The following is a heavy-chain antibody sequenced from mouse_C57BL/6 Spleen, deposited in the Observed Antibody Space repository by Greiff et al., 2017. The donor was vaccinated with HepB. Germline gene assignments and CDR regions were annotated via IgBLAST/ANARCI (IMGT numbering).Heavy chain of an antibody. CDR3: ARWGPLYYDYDRFAY. V-gene: IGHV1-82*01. D-gene: IGHD2-4*01. CDR2: IYPGDGDT. CDR1: GYAFSSSW. Sequence: VQLQQSGPELVKPGASVKISCKASGYAFSSSWMNWVKQRPGKGLEWIGRIYPGDGDTNYNGKFKGKATLTADKSSSTAYMQLSSLTSEDSAVYFCARWGPLYYDYDRFAYWGQGTLVTVSA. J-gene: IGHJ3*01.